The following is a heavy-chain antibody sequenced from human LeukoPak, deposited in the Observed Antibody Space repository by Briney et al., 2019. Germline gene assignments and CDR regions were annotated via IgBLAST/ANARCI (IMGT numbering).Heavy chain of an antibody. CDR1: GYTFTDYY. CDR3: ARSHDSSGYYYVAQLGY. CDR2: INPNSGGT. Sequence: ASVKVSCKASGYTFTDYYMHWVRQAPGQGLEWMGWINPNSGGTNYAQKFQGRVTMTRDTSISTAYMELSRLRSDDTAVYYCARSHDSSGYYYVAQLGYWGQGTLVTVSS. D-gene: IGHD3-22*01. V-gene: IGHV1-2*02. J-gene: IGHJ4*02.